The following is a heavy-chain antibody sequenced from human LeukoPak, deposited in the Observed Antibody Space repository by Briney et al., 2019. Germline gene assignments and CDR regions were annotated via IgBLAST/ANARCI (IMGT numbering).Heavy chain of an antibody. Sequence: GGSLRLSCAASGFTFINYAMSWVHQAPGKGLEWVSVISGNGGTTYYADSVKGRFSISRDNSKNTLILQMNSLRAEDTAVYYRAKGTYYYDSSGYYYGPTFDNWGQGTLVTVSA. CDR1: GFTFINYA. V-gene: IGHV3-23*01. D-gene: IGHD3-22*01. CDR3: AKGTYYYDSSGYYYGPTFDN. CDR2: ISGNGGTT. J-gene: IGHJ4*02.